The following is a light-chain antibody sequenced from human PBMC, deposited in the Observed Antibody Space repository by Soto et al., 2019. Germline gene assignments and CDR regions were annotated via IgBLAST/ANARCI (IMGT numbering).Light chain of an antibody. Sequence: QAVVTQEPSVSVSPGRTVTLTCGLSSGSVSTSYYPSWYQQTPGQAPRTLIYSTNTRSSGVPDRFSGSILGNKAALTITGAQSDDESDYYCVLYMGSGIWMFGGGTKLTVL. V-gene: IGLV8-61*01. CDR2: STN. CDR3: VLYMGSGIWM. J-gene: IGLJ3*02. CDR1: SGSVSTSYY.